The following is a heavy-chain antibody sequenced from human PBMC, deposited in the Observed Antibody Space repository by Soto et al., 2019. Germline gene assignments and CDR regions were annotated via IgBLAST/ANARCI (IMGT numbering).Heavy chain of an antibody. V-gene: IGHV3-7*01. CDR3: AIGRWLGC. D-gene: IGHD6-19*01. J-gene: IGHJ4*02. CDR1: GFTFSDYF. CDR2: IKQDGNER. Sequence: ELQLVDSGGALVQPGESLRLSCAASGFTFSDYFMTWVRQAPGKGLEWVATIKQDGNERYYVDSVKGLFTISRDNAKNALYLQMNVLRGEDTAVYYCAIGRWLGCWGQGTLVTVSS.